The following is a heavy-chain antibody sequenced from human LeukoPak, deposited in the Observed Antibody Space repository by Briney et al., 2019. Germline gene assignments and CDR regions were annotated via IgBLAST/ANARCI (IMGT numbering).Heavy chain of an antibody. J-gene: IGHJ4*02. CDR1: GFTFSSYG. Sequence: SGGSPRLSCAASGFTFSSYGMHWVRQAPGKGLEWVAVISYDGSNKYYADSVKGRFTIPRDNSKNTLYLQINSLRAEDTAVYYCAKDGGDIVATIIQYWGQGTLVTVSS. V-gene: IGHV3-30*18. D-gene: IGHD5-12*01. CDR3: AKDGGDIVATIIQY. CDR2: ISYDGSNK.